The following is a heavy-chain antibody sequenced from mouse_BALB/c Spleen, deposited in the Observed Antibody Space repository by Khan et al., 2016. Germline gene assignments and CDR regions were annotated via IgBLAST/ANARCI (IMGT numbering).Heavy chain of an antibody. D-gene: IGHD2-1*01. CDR1: GYSFTRYW. CDR3: TRSAYGNHPYYAMDY. Sequence: VQLQQPGTELVRPGASVKLSCKASGYSFTRYWMNWVKQRPGQGLEWIGMIHPSDSESRLNQKFKDKATLTVDNSSSIAYMQLSSPTSEDSAVYYCTRSAYGNHPYYAMDYGGQGTSVTVSS. V-gene: IGHV1-61*01. CDR2: IHPSDSES. J-gene: IGHJ4*01.